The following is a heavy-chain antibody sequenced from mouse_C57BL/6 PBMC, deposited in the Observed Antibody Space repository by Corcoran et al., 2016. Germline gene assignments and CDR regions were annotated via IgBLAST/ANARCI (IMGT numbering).Heavy chain of an antibody. CDR2: IYPRSGNT. CDR3: ARGYYGSSYLYYFDY. J-gene: IGHJ2*01. V-gene: IGHV1-81*01. D-gene: IGHD1-1*01. CDR1: GYTFTSYG. Sequence: QVQLQQSGAELARPGASVKLSCKASGYTFTSYGISWVKQRTGQGLEWIGEIYPRSGNTYYNEKFKGKATLTADKSSSTAYMELRSLTSEDSAVYFCARGYYGSSYLYYFDYWGQGTTLTVSS.